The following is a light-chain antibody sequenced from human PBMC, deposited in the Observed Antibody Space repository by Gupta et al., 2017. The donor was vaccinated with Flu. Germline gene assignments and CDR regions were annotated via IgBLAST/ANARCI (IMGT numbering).Light chain of an antibody. CDR3: YLWDGSGGQRVWV. V-gene: IGLV3-21*02. CDR2: DDN. Sequence: NSVGIKTFHWDQQKPGQAPGLIIYDDNLRTSRIPVRFSGSNSGNTATLIISRVYAGDEADYYCYLWDGSGGQRVWVFGGGTKLTVL. CDR1: SVGIKT. J-gene: IGLJ3*02.